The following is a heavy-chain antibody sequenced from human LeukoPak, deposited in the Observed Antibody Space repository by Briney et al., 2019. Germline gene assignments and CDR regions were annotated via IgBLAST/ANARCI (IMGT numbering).Heavy chain of an antibody. CDR1: GFTFSNAW. D-gene: IGHD3-22*01. V-gene: IGHV3-15*01. Sequence: GGSLRLSCAASGFTFSNAWMSWMRHTPGKGLEWVGRIRSKIDGGTTGYAAPVEGRFTISRDDSQNTLFLQMTSVQTEDTGVYYCTTDEGDSKEHYRFDYWGQGTLVTVSS. J-gene: IGHJ4*02. CDR2: IRSKIDGGTT. CDR3: TTDEGDSKEHYRFDY.